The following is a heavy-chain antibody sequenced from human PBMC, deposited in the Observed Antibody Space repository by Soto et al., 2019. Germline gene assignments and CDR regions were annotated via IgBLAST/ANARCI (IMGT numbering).Heavy chain of an antibody. V-gene: IGHV4-39*07. CDR2: ICYSGST. CDR3: ARVPGP. Sequence: SETLSLTCTVSGASISSSTYCWGWIRQPPGKGLGWIGTICYSGSTYYNPSLKSRVTISIDTSKNQFSLKLSSVTAADTAVYYCARVPGPWGQGTLVTVSS. J-gene: IGHJ5*02. CDR1: GASISSSTYC.